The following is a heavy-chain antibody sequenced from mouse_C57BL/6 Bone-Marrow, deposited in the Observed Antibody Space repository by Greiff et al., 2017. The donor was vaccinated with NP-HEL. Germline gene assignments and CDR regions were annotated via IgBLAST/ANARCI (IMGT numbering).Heavy chain of an antibody. D-gene: IGHD1-1*01. Sequence: EVQLVESGGGLVQPGGSLSLSCAASGFTFTDYYMSWVRQPPGKALEWLGFIRNKANGYTTEYSASVKGRFTISRDNSQSILYLQMNALRAEDSATYYCERYSGSSWRYFDVWGTGTTVTVSS. CDR3: ERYSGSSWRYFDV. CDR1: GFTFTDYY. CDR2: IRNKANGYTT. J-gene: IGHJ1*03. V-gene: IGHV7-3*01.